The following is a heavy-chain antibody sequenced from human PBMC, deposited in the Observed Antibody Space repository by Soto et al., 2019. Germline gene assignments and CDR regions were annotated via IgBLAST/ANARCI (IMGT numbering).Heavy chain of an antibody. J-gene: IGHJ6*04. Sequence: QVQLVESGGDVVQPGTSLRLSCAASGFTFNSYAMHWVRQAPGKGLEWVAVIWYDGSNKNYAESVKGRFTISRDNPENTLYLQMSSLSVEDTAVYYRARSQVRFFGSGSYMGLDVWGKGTTVTVSS. CDR1: GFTFNSYA. D-gene: IGHD3-10*01. CDR2: IWYDGSNK. CDR3: ARSQVRFFGSGSYMGLDV. V-gene: IGHV3-33*01.